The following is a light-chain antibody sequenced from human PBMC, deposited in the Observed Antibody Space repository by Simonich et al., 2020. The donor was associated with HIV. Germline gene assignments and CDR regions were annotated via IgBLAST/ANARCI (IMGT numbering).Light chain of an antibody. J-gene: IGLJ2*01. CDR2: VVS. CDR3: SSYTSSSTWI. Sequence: QSALPQPRSVSGSPGPSVPIPCTGTSSDVGGYNYVSWYQQHPGKAPRLMIYVVSKRPSGFFNRFSGAKSGNTASLTISGLQAEDEADYYCSSYTSSSTWIFGGGTKLTVL. V-gene: IGLV2-11*01. CDR1: SSDVGGYNY.